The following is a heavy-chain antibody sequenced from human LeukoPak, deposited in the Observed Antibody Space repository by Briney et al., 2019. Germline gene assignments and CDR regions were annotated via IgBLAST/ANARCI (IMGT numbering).Heavy chain of an antibody. D-gene: IGHD3-22*01. J-gene: IGHJ4*02. CDR1: GFTFSTYW. CDR3: AKVTMKVDPGV. V-gene: IGHV3-7*01. CDR2: INQGGSGK. Sequence: QPGGSLRLSCAASGFTFSTYWMSWVRQAPGKGLEWVANINQGGSGKYYVVSVKGRFTISRDNSKNTLFLQMNTLRVEDTAVYYCAKVTMKVDPGVWGQGTLVTVSS.